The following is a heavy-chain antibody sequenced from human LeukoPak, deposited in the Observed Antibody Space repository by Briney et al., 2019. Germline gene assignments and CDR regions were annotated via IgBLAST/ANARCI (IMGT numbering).Heavy chain of an antibody. J-gene: IGHJ4*02. V-gene: IGHV3-23*01. Sequence: GGSLRLSCAASGFTFSSYAMSWVRQAPGKGLEWVSAISGSGGSTYYADSVKGRFTTSRDNSKNTLYLQMNSLRAEDTAVYYCAKLIAGAQSYFDYWGQGTLVTVSS. CDR1: GFTFSSYA. CDR3: AKLIAGAQSYFDY. CDR2: ISGSGGST. D-gene: IGHD6-19*01.